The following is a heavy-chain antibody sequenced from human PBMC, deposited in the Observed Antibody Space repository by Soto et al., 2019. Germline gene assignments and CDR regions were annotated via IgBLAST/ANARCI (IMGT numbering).Heavy chain of an antibody. J-gene: IGHJ4*02. CDR2: VNPIVGMS. V-gene: IGHV1-69*02. Sequence: QVQLVQSGAEVKKPGSSVRLSCTASGGTFNFYTINWVRQAPGQRLEWVGRVNPIVGMSTSASKFQDRVTMTADKSKSKAYLDLTCLTSEDTAVYYCATSYGSGSTHFDYWGQGTLVTVSS. D-gene: IGHD3-10*01. CDR1: GGTFNFYT. CDR3: ATSYGSGSTHFDY.